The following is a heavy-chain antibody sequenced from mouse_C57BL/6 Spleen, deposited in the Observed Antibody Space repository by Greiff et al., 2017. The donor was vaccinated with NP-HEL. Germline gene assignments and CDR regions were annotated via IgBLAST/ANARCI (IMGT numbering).Heavy chain of an antibody. CDR1: GYAFSSYW. J-gene: IGHJ2*01. V-gene: IGHV1-80*01. CDR3: ARREIYYGFDY. CDR2: IYPGDGDT. Sequence: QVQLQQSGAELVKPGASVKISCKASGYAFSSYWMNWVKQRPGKGLEWIGQIYPGDGDTNYNGKFKGKATLTADKSSSTAYMQLSSLTSEDSAVYFCARREIYYGFDYWGQGTTLTVSS. D-gene: IGHD2-1*01.